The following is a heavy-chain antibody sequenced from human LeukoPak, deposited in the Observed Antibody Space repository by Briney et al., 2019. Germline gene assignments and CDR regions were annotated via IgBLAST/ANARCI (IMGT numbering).Heavy chain of an antibody. D-gene: IGHD6-13*01. CDR1: GGTFSSYA. Sequence: VASVKVSCKASGGTFSSYAISWVRQAPGQGLEWMGGIIPIFGTANYAQKFQGRVTIATDESTSTAYMELSSLRSEDTPVYYCERVEGSAALPLGWFDPWGQGPLVPVSS. CDR2: IIPIFGTA. CDR3: ERVEGSAALPLGWFDP. J-gene: IGHJ5*02. V-gene: IGHV1-69*05.